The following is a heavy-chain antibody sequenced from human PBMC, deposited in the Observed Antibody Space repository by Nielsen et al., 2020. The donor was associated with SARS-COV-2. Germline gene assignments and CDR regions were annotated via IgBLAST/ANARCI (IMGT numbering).Heavy chain of an antibody. CDR2: ISYDGSNK. CDR1: GFTFSSYA. D-gene: IGHD1-20*01. CDR3: AKSAERYNWNDCTVDV. J-gene: IGHJ6*02. V-gene: IGHV3-30*04. Sequence: GESLKISCAASGFTFSSYAMHWVRQAPGRGLDWVSVISYDGSNKYFADSVRGRFTISRDNSQNTLYMQMNSLRTEDTAVYYCAKSAERYNWNDCTVDVWGQGTTVTVSS.